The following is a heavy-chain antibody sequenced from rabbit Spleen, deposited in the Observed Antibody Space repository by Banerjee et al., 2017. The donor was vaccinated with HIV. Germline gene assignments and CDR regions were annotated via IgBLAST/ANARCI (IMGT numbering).Heavy chain of an antibody. V-gene: IGHV1S45*01. J-gene: IGHJ4*01. Sequence: QEQLVESGGDLVQPEASLTLTCTVSGFSFSSGHYMCWVRQAPGKGLEWIACIWTANSGTCCGGRAKGRFWIKRRFSTSITPQITGLPAVATPTDSGTTNYNGMRGYGHAFNLWGQGTLVTVS. D-gene: IGHD3-3*01. CDR2: IWTANSGT. CDR3: TTNYNGMRGYGHAFNL. CDR1: GFSFSSGHY.